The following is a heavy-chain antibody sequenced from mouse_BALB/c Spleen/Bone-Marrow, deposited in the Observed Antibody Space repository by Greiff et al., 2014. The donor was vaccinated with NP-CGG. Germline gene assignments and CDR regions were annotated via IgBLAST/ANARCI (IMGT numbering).Heavy chain of an antibody. CDR2: INSNGGST. J-gene: IGHJ3*01. Sequence: EVKLMESGGGLVQPGGSLKISCAASGFTFSSYGMSWVRQTPDKRLDLVATINSNGGSTYYPDSVKGRFTISRDNAKNTLYLQMSSLKSEDTAMYYCGRDNYYDYDGFAYWGQGTQVTVSA. D-gene: IGHD2-4*01. V-gene: IGHV5-6-3*01. CDR1: GFTFSSYG. CDR3: GRDNYYDYDGFAY.